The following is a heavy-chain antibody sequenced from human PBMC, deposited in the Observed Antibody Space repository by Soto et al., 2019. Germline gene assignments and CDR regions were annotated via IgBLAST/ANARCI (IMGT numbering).Heavy chain of an antibody. V-gene: IGHV3-21*01. J-gene: IGHJ4*02. Sequence: GGSLRLSSAASGFTFSSYSMNWVRQAPGKGLEWVSSISSSSSYIYYADSVKGRFTISRDNAKNSLYLQMNSLRAEDTAVYYCARGLLESPYYFDYWGQGTLVTVSS. CDR1: GFTFSSYS. CDR2: ISSSSSYI. D-gene: IGHD1-1*01. CDR3: ARGLLESPYYFDY.